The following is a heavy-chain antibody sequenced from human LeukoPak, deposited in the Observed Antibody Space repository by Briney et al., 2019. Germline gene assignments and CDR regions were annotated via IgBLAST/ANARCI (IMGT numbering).Heavy chain of an antibody. J-gene: IGHJ4*02. CDR1: GFTFRNYW. Sequence: PGGSLRLSCAASGFTFRNYWTHWVRQAPGKGLVWVSRITRDEITTYADSVKGRFTFSRDNAKNMLYLQMNSLTAEDTAVYYCTTERAGTSGYIVFGNWGQGTLVTVSS. V-gene: IGHV3-74*01. CDR3: TTERAGTSGYIVFGN. CDR2: ITRDEIT. D-gene: IGHD1-1*01.